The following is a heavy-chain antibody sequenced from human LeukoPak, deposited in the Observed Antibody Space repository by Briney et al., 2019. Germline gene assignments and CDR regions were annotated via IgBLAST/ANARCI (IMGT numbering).Heavy chain of an antibody. D-gene: IGHD3-22*01. V-gene: IGHV3-20*01. CDR2: INWNGGST. Sequence: PGGSLRLSCAASGFTVSSNYMSWVRQAPGKGLEWVSGINWNGGSTGYADSVKGRFTISRDNAKNSLYLQMNSLRAEDTAFYHCARGTHYYDSIGYDHWGQGTLVTVSS. CDR3: ARGTHYYDSIGYDH. CDR1: GFTVSSNY. J-gene: IGHJ5*02.